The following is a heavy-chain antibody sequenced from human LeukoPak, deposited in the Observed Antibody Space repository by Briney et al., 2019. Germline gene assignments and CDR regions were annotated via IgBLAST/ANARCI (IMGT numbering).Heavy chain of an antibody. J-gene: IGHJ2*01. Sequence: SETLSLTCTVSGGSISSSSYYWGWIRQPPGKGLEWIGSIYYSGSTDYNPSLKSRVTISVDTSKNQFSLKLNSVTAADTAVYYCARGEAAAAADWYFDLWGRGTLVTVSS. D-gene: IGHD6-13*01. CDR3: ARGEAAAAADWYFDL. CDR2: IYYSGST. CDR1: GGSISSSSYY. V-gene: IGHV4-39*07.